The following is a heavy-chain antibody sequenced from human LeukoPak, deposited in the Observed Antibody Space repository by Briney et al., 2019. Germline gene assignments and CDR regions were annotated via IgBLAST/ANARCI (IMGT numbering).Heavy chain of an antibody. CDR3: ARRVTVYYYMDV. CDR1: GGSISSYY. V-gene: IGHV4-59*01. CDR2: IYYSGST. D-gene: IGHD3-16*02. J-gene: IGHJ6*03. Sequence: SETLSLTCTVSGGSISSYYWSWIRQPPGKGLEWIGYIYYSGSTNYNPSLKSRVTISVDTSKNQFSLKLSSVTPADTAVYYCARRVTVYYYMDVWGKGATVTISS.